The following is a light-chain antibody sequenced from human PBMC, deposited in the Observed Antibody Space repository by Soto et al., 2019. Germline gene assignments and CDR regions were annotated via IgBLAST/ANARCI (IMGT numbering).Light chain of an antibody. Sequence: DVHMTQSPSTLSASVGDRVTITCRASESIATWLAWYQQKPGQAPKLLIYDPLRLESGVPSRFSGGGSGTEFTLTISGLQPEDFATYYCHQYNSYFGPGTKLEI. J-gene: IGKJ2*01. CDR2: DPL. CDR3: HQYNSY. V-gene: IGKV1-5*01. CDR1: ESIATW.